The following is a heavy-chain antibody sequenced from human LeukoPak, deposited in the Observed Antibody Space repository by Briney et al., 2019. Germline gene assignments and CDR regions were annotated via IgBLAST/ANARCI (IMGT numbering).Heavy chain of an antibody. CDR3: ARGAYCGGDCHFFDY. D-gene: IGHD2-21*02. V-gene: IGHV3-21*01. Sequence: PGGSLRLSCAASGFAFSSYSMNWVRQAPGKGLEWVSSISSSSSYIYYADSVKGRFAISRDNAKNSLYLQMNSLRAEDTAVYYCARGAYCGGDCHFFDYWGQGTLVTVSS. CDR2: ISSSSSYI. J-gene: IGHJ4*02. CDR1: GFAFSSYS.